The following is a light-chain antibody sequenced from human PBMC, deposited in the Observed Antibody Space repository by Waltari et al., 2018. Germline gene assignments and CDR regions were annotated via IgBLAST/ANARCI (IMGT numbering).Light chain of an antibody. V-gene: IGKV1-39*01. CDR3: QQYHGDSPT. CDR2: AAS. J-gene: IGKJ1*01. CDR1: QSISSY. Sequence: DIQMTQSPSSLSASVGDRVTITCRASQSISSYLNWYQQKPGKAPNLLIYAASSLQSGVPSRFSGSGSGTDFTLTISSLQPGDFATYYCQQYHGDSPTFGQGTRVEIK.